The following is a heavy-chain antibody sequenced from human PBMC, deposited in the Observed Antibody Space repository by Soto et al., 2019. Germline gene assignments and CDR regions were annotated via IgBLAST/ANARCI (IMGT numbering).Heavy chain of an antibody. V-gene: IGHV4-59*01. CDR1: GGSISSYY. CDR2: IYYSGST. CDR3: ARARGPRGGTIDY. D-gene: IGHD1-7*01. Sequence: SETLSLTCTVSGGSISSYYWSWIRQPPGKGLEWIGYIYYSGSTNYNPSLKSRVTISVDTSKNQFSLKLSSVTADTAVYYCARARGPRGGTIDYWGQGTLVTVSS. J-gene: IGHJ4*02.